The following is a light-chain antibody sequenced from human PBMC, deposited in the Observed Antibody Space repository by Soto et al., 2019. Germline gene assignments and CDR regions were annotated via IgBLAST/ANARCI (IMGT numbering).Light chain of an antibody. CDR2: DAS. J-gene: IGKJ1*01. V-gene: IGKV3-15*01. CDR3: HQYNEWRT. CDR1: QYIRKY. Sequence: EVVMTQSPATLSVSPGERATLSCRASQYIRKYLAWYQQRPGQAPRLLIYDASTRATGIPDRFSGSGSGTEFTLTISSLQSEDVAVYYCHQYNEWRTFGQGTKVDNK.